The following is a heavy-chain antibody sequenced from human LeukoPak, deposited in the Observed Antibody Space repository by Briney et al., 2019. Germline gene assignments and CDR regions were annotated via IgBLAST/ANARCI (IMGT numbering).Heavy chain of an antibody. D-gene: IGHD2-2*02. V-gene: IGHV4-39*01. CDR1: GGSISSSSYY. CDR3: ARQGLVPAAIRHGFDP. Sequence: SETLSLTCTVSGGSISSSSYYWGWIRQPPGKGLEWIGSICYSGSTYYNPSLKGRVTISVDTSKNQFSLKLSSVTAADTAVYYCARQGLVPAAIRHGFDPWGQGTLVTVSS. J-gene: IGHJ5*02. CDR2: ICYSGST.